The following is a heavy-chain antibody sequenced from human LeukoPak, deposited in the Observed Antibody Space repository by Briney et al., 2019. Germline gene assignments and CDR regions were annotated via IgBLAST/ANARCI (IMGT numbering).Heavy chain of an antibody. CDR1: RFTFSTSW. V-gene: IGHV3-7*01. CDR2: IKEDGSQN. Sequence: GXXLRLSCAASRFTFSTSWMTWVRQPPGKGLEWVATIKEDGSQNDYEDSVKGRFTMSRDNVKNSLYLQMDSLRAEDTAVYFCARNLAYNAFDIWGQGTMVTVSS. J-gene: IGHJ3*02. D-gene: IGHD1-1*01. CDR3: ARNLAYNAFDI.